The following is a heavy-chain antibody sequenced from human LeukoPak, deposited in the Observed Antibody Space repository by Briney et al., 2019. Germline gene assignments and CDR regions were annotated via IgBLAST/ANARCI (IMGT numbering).Heavy chain of an antibody. CDR3: VRWSDWTYFDY. Sequence: PGGSLRLSCAASGFTFSSYWMSWVRQAPGKGLEWVAFIRYDGSTQYYTNSVKGRFTISRDNSKNTLYLQMNSLRAEDTAVYYCVRWSDWTYFDYWGQGTLVTVSS. CDR1: GFTFSSYW. CDR2: IRYDGSTQ. V-gene: IGHV3-33*08. D-gene: IGHD3/OR15-3a*01. J-gene: IGHJ4*02.